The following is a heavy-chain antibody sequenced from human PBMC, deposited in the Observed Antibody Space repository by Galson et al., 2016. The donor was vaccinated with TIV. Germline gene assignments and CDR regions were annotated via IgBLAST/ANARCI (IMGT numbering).Heavy chain of an antibody. V-gene: IGHV4-59*01. CDR2: MYYSGST. CDR3: ASDESGFETVERFFYYMDV. D-gene: IGHD1-26*01. Sequence: SETLSLTCTVSGGSISSYYWSWIRQSPGKGLEWIGHMYYSGSTDYNPSLKSRVTTSIDRSKTQFSLKLNSVTAADTAVYFCASDESGFETVERFFYYMDVWGKGTTVTVSS. J-gene: IGHJ6*03. CDR1: GGSISSYY.